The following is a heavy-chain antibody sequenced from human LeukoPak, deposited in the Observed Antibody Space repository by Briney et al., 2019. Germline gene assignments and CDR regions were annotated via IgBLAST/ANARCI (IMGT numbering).Heavy chain of an antibody. CDR3: ARHVICGGNCYGAALDY. D-gene: IGHD2-21*02. CDR1: GGSFSGFY. J-gene: IGHJ4*02. CDR2: IHASGTT. Sequence: SETLSLTCTVSGGSFSGFYWSWIRQPPGKGLEWIGYIHASGTTNYSPSLKSRVTISGDSSKNHFSLKLSSVTAADTAVYYCARHVICGGNCYGAALDYWGQGTLVTVSS. V-gene: IGHV4-4*09.